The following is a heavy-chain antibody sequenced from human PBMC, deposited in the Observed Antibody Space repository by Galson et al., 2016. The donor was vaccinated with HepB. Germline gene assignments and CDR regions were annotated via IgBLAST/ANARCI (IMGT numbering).Heavy chain of an antibody. D-gene: IGHD2-2*01. V-gene: IGHV5-51*01. J-gene: IGHJ4*02. CDR2: IYPHDSDT. Sequence: QSGAEVKKPGESLKISCKGSGYSFTDYWIGWVRQMPGKGLEWMGIIYPHDSDTKYNPSFQGQVTISVDKSITAAYLQWSSLQASDTAMYYCARSSVILVQAAERDLPWVTEYFFDSGGQGTLVTVSS. CDR1: GYSFTDYW. CDR3: ARSSVILVQAAERDLPWVTEYFFDS.